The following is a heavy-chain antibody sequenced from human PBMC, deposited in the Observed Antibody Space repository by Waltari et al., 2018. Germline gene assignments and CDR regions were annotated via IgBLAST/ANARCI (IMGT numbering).Heavy chain of an antibody. D-gene: IGHD6-13*01. V-gene: IGHV5-51*01. Sequence: EVQLVQSGAEVKKPGESLKISCKGSGYSFTSYWIGWVRQIPGKGLEWMRIIYPGDSDTRYSPSFQGQVTISADKSISTAYLQWSSLKASDTAMYYCARRSRIAAAGTGFDYWGQGTLVTVSS. CDR2: IYPGDSDT. J-gene: IGHJ4*02. CDR3: ARRSRIAAAGTGFDY. CDR1: GYSFTSYW.